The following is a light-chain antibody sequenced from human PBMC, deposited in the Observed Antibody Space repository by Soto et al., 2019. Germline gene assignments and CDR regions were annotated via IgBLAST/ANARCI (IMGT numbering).Light chain of an antibody. CDR1: QSLLHSNGYNY. CDR2: LGS. V-gene: IGKV2-28*01. Sequence: DIVMTQSPLSLPVTPGEPASISCRSSQSLLHSNGYNYLDWYLQRPGQSPQVLIYLGSNRASGVPDRFSGSGSGTDFTLKISRVEAVDVGVYYCMQPLQTPWTFGQGTKVEIK. CDR3: MQPLQTPWT. J-gene: IGKJ1*01.